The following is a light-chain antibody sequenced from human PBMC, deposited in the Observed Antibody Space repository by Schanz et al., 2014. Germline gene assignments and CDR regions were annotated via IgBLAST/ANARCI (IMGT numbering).Light chain of an antibody. Sequence: QSALTQPPSASGSPGQSVTISCTGTSSDVGGDNFVSWYQQHPGKAPKLMIYEINKRPSGLPDRFSGSKSGNTASLTVSGLQAEDEADYYCSSYANTNTLVFGGGTKVTVL. CDR1: SSDVGGDNF. J-gene: IGLJ2*01. CDR3: SSYANTNTLV. CDR2: EIN. V-gene: IGLV2-8*01.